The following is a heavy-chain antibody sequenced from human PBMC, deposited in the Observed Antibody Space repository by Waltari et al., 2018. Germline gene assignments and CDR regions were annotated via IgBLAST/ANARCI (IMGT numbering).Heavy chain of an antibody. CDR2: INAGTGKT. V-gene: IGHV1-3*01. J-gene: IGHJ1*01. CDR3: ARTTHEIEDYAQY. Sequence: QVQLVQSGAEVKKPGASVKVSCKGSGYPFNDYVLHWVRQAPGQSLEWMGWINAGTGKTIYSQKFQGRVIITRDTSASTAYVELSSLASEDTAVYYCARTTHEIEDYAQYWGQGTLVTVSS. CDR1: GYPFNDYV. D-gene: IGHD2-2*01.